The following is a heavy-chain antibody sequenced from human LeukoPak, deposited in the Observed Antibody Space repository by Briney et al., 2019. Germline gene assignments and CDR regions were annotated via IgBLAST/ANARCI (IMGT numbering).Heavy chain of an antibody. CDR3: ASRGRYWFDP. J-gene: IGHJ5*02. Sequence: PQTLSLTSTVSGGSISSGDYYWSWIRQPPGKGLEWIGYIYYSGSTHYNPSLKSRVTISVDTSKNQFSLKLSSVTAADTAVYYCASRGRYWFDPWGQGTLVTVSS. CDR2: IYYSGST. CDR1: GGSISSGDYY. V-gene: IGHV4-30-4*08.